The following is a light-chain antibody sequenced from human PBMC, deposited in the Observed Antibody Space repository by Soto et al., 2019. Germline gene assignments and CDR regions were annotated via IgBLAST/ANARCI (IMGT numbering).Light chain of an antibody. CDR1: QGISSA. CDR2: DDS. Sequence: AIQLTQSPSSLSASVGDRVTITCRASQGISSALAWYQQKPGKAPKLLIYDDSSLESGVPSRFSGSGSGTDFTLTIRSLQPEDFATYYCQQFNSYPITFGQGTRLEIK. V-gene: IGKV1-13*02. J-gene: IGKJ5*01. CDR3: QQFNSYPIT.